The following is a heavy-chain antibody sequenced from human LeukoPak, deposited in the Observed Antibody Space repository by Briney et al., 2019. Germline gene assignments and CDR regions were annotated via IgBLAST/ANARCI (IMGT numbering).Heavy chain of an antibody. CDR2: VYTSGST. D-gene: IGHD4-11*01. V-gene: IGHV4-4*09. CDR1: GGSISGGY. J-gene: IGHJ4*02. CDR3: AKSYFDYSTYYSYYFNL. Sequence: PSETLSLTCTVSGGSISGGYWSWIRQPPGRGLEWIGYVYTSGSTNYNPSLKSRVTISVDTSKSQFALKLNSVTAADTAVYYCAKSYFDYSTYYSYYFNLWGQGALVTVPS.